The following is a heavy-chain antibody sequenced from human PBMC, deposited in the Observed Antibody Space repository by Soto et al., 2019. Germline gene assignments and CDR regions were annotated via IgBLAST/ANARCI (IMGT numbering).Heavy chain of an antibody. Sequence: QLQLQESGPGLMKPSETLSLNCTVSGASISGSTSYWGWIRQPPGKGLEWIGKIHYSGSTYYSPSLKSRVTLSVDTSNNQFSLRLSSVTAADTAVYYCARHLMTGPYNYYCNGMDVWGPGTTVTVS. D-gene: IGHD3-9*01. CDR1: GASISGSTSY. CDR2: IHYSGST. V-gene: IGHV4-39*01. CDR3: ARHLMTGPYNYYCNGMDV. J-gene: IGHJ6*02.